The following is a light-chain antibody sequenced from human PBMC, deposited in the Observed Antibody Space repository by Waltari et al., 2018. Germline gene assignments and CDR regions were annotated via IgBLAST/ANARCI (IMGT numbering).Light chain of an antibody. CDR1: QSVKNN. J-gene: IGKJ4*01. CDR3: QAYDSLPVT. V-gene: IGKV1-5*03. Sequence: DIQMTQSPSTLSASVGDRITITCRTSQSVKNNLAWYQQKPGKAPKVLIHKATKLEGGVPTRFSGSGYGTEFTLTISSLQPDDFATYYCQAYDSLPVTFGGGTRVEIK. CDR2: KAT.